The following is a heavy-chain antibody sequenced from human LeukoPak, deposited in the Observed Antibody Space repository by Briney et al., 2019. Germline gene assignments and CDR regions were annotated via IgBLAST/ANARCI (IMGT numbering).Heavy chain of an antibody. CDR1: GGSISSYY. D-gene: IGHD4-17*01. V-gene: IGHV4-59*01. J-gene: IGHJ4*02. CDR3: ARSHGVDGDPYYFDY. Sequence: SETLSLTCTVSGGSISSYYWSWIRQPPGKGLEWIGYIYYSGSTNYNPSLKSRVTVSVDTSKNQFSLKLSSVTAADTAVYYCARSHGVDGDPYYFDYWGQGTLVTVSS. CDR2: IYYSGST.